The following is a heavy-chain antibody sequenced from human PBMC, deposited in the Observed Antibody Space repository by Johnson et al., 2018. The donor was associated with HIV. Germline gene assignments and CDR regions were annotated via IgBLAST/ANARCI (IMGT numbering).Heavy chain of an antibody. J-gene: IGHJ3*02. V-gene: IGHV3-15*01. CDR1: GFSFTNAW. Sequence: VQLVESGGGLVQPGGSLRLSCAASGFSFTNAWMSWVRQAPGKGLEWVGRIKSKPDGGTTDYAAPVKGGFTIPRDDSKNTLYLQMNNLKTEDSAVYYCTVRISMILALTRRDQDIWGQGTMVTVSS. D-gene: IGHD3-22*01. CDR2: IKSKPDGGTT. CDR3: TVRISMILALTRRDQDI.